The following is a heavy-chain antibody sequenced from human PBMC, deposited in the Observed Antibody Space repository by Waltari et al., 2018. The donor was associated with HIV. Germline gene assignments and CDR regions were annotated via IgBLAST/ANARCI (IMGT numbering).Heavy chain of an antibody. V-gene: IGHV2-5*02. CDR1: GFSLSTSGVG. CDR2: IYWDDDK. D-gene: IGHD6-19*01. Sequence: QITLKESGPTLVKPTQTLTLTCTFSGFSLSTSGVGVGWIRQPPGKALEWLALIYWDDDKRHSPSPNSTLTITKETSKNQVVLTTTNMNPVDTATNYCAHGTQDGSIAEAGTVRVYFISGGQGTRVTVSA. J-gene: IGHJ4*02. CDR3: AHGTQDGSIAEAGTVRVYFIS.